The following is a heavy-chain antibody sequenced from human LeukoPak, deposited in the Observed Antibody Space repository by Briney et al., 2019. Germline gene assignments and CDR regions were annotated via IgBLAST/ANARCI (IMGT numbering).Heavy chain of an antibody. CDR3: AREPSGVLGFDY. CDR2: IYSGGNT. Sequence: PGGSLRLSCAAFGFTVSVNYMSWVRQAPGKGLECVSVIYSGGNTYYADSVKGRFTISRDNSKNTLYLQMNSLRAEDTAVYYCAREPSGVLGFDYWGQGTLVTVSS. CDR1: GFTVSVNY. V-gene: IGHV3-66*01. D-gene: IGHD3-10*01. J-gene: IGHJ4*02.